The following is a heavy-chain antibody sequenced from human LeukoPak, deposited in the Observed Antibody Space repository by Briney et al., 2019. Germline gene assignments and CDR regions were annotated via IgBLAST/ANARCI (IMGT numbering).Heavy chain of an antibody. D-gene: IGHD3-22*01. Sequence: PSETLSLTCADYGGSFSGYYWSWLRQPPGKGLEWIGEINHSGRTNYNPPLKSRVTISVDTSKSQLSLKLSSVTAADTAVYYCARLKYYYDSSGYRAEYFQHWGQGTLVTASS. CDR2: INHSGRT. CDR3: ARLKYYYDSSGYRAEYFQH. CDR1: GGSFSGYY. J-gene: IGHJ1*01. V-gene: IGHV4-34*01.